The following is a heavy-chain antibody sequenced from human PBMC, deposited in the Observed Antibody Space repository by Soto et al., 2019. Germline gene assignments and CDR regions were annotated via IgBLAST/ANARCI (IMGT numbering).Heavy chain of an antibody. J-gene: IGHJ6*03. V-gene: IGHV4-59*01. CDR1: GGSISSYY. D-gene: IGHD6-6*01. CDR3: ARTSYSSSSGYYYYMDV. Sequence: PSETLSLTCTVPGGSISSYYWSWIRQPPGKGLEWIGYIYYSGSTNYNPSLKSRVTISVDTSKNQFSLKLSSVTAADTAVYYCARTSYSSSSGYYYYMDVWGKGTTVTVSS. CDR2: IYYSGST.